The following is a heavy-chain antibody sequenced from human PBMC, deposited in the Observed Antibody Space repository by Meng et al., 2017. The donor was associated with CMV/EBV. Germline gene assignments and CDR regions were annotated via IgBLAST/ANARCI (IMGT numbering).Heavy chain of an antibody. CDR1: GFTFSSYE. CDR2: INSDGSST. CDR3: ARLPYCSSTSCYST. J-gene: IGHJ6*02. Sequence: GESLQISCEAYGFTFSSYEMNWVRQAPGKGLVWVSRINSDGSSTSYADSVKGRFTISRDNAKNTLYLQMNSLRAEDTAVYYCARLPYCSSTSCYSTWGQGTTVTVSS. D-gene: IGHD2-2*01. V-gene: IGHV3-74*01.